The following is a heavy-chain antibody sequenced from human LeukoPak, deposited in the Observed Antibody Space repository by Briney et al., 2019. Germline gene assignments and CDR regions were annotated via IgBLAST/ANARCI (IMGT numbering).Heavy chain of an antibody. CDR2: ISYDGSNK. J-gene: IGHJ4*02. V-gene: IGHV3-30-3*01. CDR3: ARENMAVAGLIDF. D-gene: IGHD6-19*01. Sequence: GGSLRLSCAASGFTFSSYAMHWLRQAPGKGLEWVAVISYDGSNKYYADSVKGRFTISRDNSKNTLYLRMNSLRAEDTAVYYCARENMAVAGLIDFWGQGTLVTVSS. CDR1: GFTFSSYA.